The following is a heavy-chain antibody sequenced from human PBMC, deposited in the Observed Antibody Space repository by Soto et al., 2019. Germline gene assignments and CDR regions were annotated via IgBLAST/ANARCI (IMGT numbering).Heavy chain of an antibody. Sequence: EVQLVESGGGLVQPGRSLRLSCAASGFSFDDYAMNWVRQVPGKGLEWVSRISWNSGSIGYADSVKGRFTISRDNVKNSLYLQMNSLRAEDTALYYCATDYLQWEILPNGFDIWGHGTMVTVSP. D-gene: IGHD1-26*01. CDR2: ISWNSGSI. V-gene: IGHV3-9*01. J-gene: IGHJ3*02. CDR1: GFSFDDYA. CDR3: ATDYLQWEILPNGFDI.